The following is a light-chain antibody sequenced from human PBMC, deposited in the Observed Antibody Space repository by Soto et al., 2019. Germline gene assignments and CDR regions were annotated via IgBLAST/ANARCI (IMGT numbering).Light chain of an antibody. CDR3: CSYAGSYTVI. Sequence: QSALTQPRSVSGSPGQSVTISCTGTSSDVGGYNYVSWYQQHPGKPPKLMIYDVTRRPSGVPDRFSGSKFGNTASLTISGLRAEDEADYYCCSYAGSYTVIFGGGTKLTVL. CDR1: SSDVGGYNY. CDR2: DVT. J-gene: IGLJ2*01. V-gene: IGLV2-11*01.